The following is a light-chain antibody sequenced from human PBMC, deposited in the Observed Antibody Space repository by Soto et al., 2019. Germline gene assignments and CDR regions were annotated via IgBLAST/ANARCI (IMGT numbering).Light chain of an antibody. V-gene: IGLV2-23*02. CDR2: EVS. J-gene: IGLJ1*01. CDR3: CSYAARSLYV. Sequence: QSVLTQPASVSGSPGQSITISCTGTSSDVGSYNLVSWYQQHPGKAPKLMIYEVSKRPSGVSNRFSGSKSGNTASLTISGPQPEDEADYYCCSYAARSLYVSGTGPELTVL. CDR1: SSDVGSYNL.